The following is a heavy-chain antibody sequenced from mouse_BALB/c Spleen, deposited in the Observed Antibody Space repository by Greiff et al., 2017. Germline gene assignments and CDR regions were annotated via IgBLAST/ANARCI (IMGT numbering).Heavy chain of an antibody. CDR1: GYSITSDYA. CDR2: ISYSGST. CDR3: ASYYDYDGLFAY. J-gene: IGHJ3*01. V-gene: IGHV3-2*02. D-gene: IGHD2-4*01. Sequence: DVQLQESGPGLVKPSQSLSLTCTVTGYSITSDYAWNWIRQFPGNKLEWMGYISYSGSTSYNPSLKSRISITRDTSKNQFFLQLNSVTTEDTATYYCASYYDYDGLFAYWGQGTLVTVSA.